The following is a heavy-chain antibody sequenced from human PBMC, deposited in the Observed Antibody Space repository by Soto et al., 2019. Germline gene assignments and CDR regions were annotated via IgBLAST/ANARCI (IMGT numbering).Heavy chain of an antibody. CDR3: ARDFDDYGDKGDY. D-gene: IGHD4-17*01. CDR1: GGTFSSYA. CDR2: IIPIFGTA. V-gene: IGHV1-69*01. J-gene: IGHJ4*02. Sequence: QVQLVQSGAEVKKPVSSVKVSCKASGGTFSSYAISWVRQAPGQGLEWMGGIIPIFGTANYAQKFQGRVTISADESTSTAYMELSSLRSEDTAVYYCARDFDDYGDKGDYWGQGTLVNVCS.